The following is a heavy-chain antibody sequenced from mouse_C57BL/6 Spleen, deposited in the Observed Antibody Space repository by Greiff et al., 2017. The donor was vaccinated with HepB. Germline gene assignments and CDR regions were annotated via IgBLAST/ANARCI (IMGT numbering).Heavy chain of an antibody. J-gene: IGHJ4*01. D-gene: IGHD2-4*01. V-gene: IGHV1-72*01. CDR1: GYTFTSYW. Sequence: QVQLKQPGAELVKPGASVKLSCKASGYTFTSYWMHWVKQRPGRGLEWIGRIDPNSGGTKYNEKFKSKATLTVDKPSSTAYMQLSSLPSEDSAVYYCARSNGLYDYDYYAMDYWGQGTSVTVSS. CDR2: IDPNSGGT. CDR3: ARSNGLYDYDYYAMDY.